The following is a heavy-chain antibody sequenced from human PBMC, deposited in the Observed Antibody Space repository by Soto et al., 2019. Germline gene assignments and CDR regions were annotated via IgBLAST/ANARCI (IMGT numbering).Heavy chain of an antibody. J-gene: IGHJ5*02. V-gene: IGHV6-1*01. CDR1: GDSVSSNSAA. Sequence: PSQTLSLTCAISGDSVSSNSAAWNWIRQSPSRGLEWLGRTYYRSKWYNDYAVSVKSRITINPDTSKNQFSLQLNSVTPEDTAVYYCARDGEYCSSTRCHLWFDPWGQGTLVTVSS. D-gene: IGHD2-2*01. CDR3: ARDGEYCSSTRCHLWFDP. CDR2: TYYRSKWYN.